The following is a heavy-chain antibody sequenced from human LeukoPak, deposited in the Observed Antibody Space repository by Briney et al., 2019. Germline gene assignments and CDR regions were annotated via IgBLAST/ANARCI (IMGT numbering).Heavy chain of an antibody. Sequence: RAGGSLRLSCAASGFTFNYYAMSWVRQAPGKGLEWVSGISDNERSTYYTDSVKGRFTISRDNTKNTVYLQMNNLRPDDTAVYFCARHDSFIPYWGQGTLATVSS. D-gene: IGHD5-18*01. CDR1: GFTFNYYA. CDR2: ISDNERST. V-gene: IGHV3-23*01. CDR3: ARHDSFIPY. J-gene: IGHJ4*02.